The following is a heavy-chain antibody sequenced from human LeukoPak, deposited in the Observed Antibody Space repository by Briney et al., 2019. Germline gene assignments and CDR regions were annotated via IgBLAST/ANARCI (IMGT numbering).Heavy chain of an antibody. D-gene: IGHD1-26*01. J-gene: IGHJ3*02. Sequence: SQTLSLTCAISGDSVSSNSAAWNWIRRSTSRGIEWLGRTYYRSKWYNDYAVSVKSRITINPDTSKNQFSLQLNSVTPEDSAVYYCARGRGELPGHDAFDIWGQGTMVTVSS. V-gene: IGHV6-1*01. CDR1: GDSVSSNSAA. CDR3: ARGRGELPGHDAFDI. CDR2: TYYRSKWYN.